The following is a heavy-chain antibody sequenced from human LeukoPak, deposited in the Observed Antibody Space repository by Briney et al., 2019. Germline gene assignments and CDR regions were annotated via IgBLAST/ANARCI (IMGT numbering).Heavy chain of an antibody. CDR2: IYYSGST. CDR3: ARARDYGDYVDY. D-gene: IGHD4-17*01. V-gene: IGHV4-59*01. Sequence: SETLSLTCTVSGGSISSYYWSWIRQPPGKGLEWIGYIYYSGSTNYNPSLKSRVTISVDTSKNQFSLKLSSVTAADTAVYYCARARDYGDYVDYWGQGTLITVSS. CDR1: GGSISSYY. J-gene: IGHJ4*02.